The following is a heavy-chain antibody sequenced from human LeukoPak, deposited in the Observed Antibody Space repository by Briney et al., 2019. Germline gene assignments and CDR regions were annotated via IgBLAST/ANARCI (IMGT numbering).Heavy chain of an antibody. J-gene: IGHJ6*02. Sequence: GGSLRLSCAASGFTFSSYAMHWVRQAPGQGLECVAVISYDGSNKYYADSVKGRFTISRDNSKNTLYLQMNSLRAEDTAVYYCAREQWLPVGYYGMDVWGQGTTVTVSS. CDR1: GFTFSSYA. D-gene: IGHD6-19*01. CDR2: ISYDGSNK. CDR3: AREQWLPVGYYGMDV. V-gene: IGHV3-30-3*01.